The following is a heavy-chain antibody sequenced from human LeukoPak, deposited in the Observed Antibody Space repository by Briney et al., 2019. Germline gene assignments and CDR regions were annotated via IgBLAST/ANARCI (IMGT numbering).Heavy chain of an antibody. Sequence: PSETLSLTCSVSGGSMSGYYWSWIRQSPGKGLEWIGYIYYTGNTNYNPSLKSRVILSVDTSKSQFSLKLTSVTAADTAVYYCARACSGYYDSSGCFGDYWGQGTLVTVSS. CDR2: IYYTGNT. D-gene: IGHD3-22*01. J-gene: IGHJ4*02. V-gene: IGHV4-59*01. CDR1: GGSMSGYY. CDR3: ARACSGYYDSSGCFGDY.